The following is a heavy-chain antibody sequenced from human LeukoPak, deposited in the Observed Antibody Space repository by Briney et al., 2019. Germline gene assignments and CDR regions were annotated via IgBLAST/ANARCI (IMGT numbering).Heavy chain of an antibody. CDR2: IYHSGST. J-gene: IGHJ5*02. V-gene: IGHV4-39*07. Sequence: PSETLSLTCTVSGGSISSGSYYWSWIRQPAGKGLEWIGSIYHSGSTYYNPSLKSRVTISVDTSKNQFSLKLSSVTAADTAVYYCARVAADTYYYDSSGYYYDWFDLWGQGTLVTVSS. D-gene: IGHD3-22*01. CDR1: GGSISSGSYY. CDR3: ARVAADTYYYDSSGYYYDWFDL.